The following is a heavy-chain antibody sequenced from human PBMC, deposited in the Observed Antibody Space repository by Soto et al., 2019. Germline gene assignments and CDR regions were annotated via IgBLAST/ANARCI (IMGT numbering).Heavy chain of an antibody. D-gene: IGHD1-20*01. V-gene: IGHV4-31*03. CDR1: GGSISSGGYY. Sequence: SETLSLTCTVSGGSISSGGYYWSWIRQHPGKGLEWIGYIYYSGSTYYNPSLKSRVTISVDTSKNQFSLKLSSVTAADTAVYYCARVGGIITASYYFDYWGQGTLVTVSS. CDR2: IYYSGST. J-gene: IGHJ4*02. CDR3: ARVGGIITASYYFDY.